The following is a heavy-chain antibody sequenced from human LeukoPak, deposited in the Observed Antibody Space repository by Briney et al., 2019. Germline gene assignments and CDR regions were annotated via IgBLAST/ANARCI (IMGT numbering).Heavy chain of an antibody. CDR1: GYTFTSYG. CDR2: INPNSGGT. J-gene: IGHJ4*02. CDR3: ARDGDGYNWCYNY. V-gene: IGHV1-2*02. D-gene: IGHD5-24*01. Sequence: ASVKVSCKASGYTFTSYGISWVRQAPGQGLEWMGWINPNSGGTNYAQKFQGRVTMTRDTSISTSYMELSRLRSDDTAVYYCARDGDGYNWCYNYWGQGTLVTVSS.